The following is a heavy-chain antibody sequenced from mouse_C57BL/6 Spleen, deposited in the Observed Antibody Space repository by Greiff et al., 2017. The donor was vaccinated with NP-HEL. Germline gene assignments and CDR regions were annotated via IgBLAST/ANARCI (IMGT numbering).Heavy chain of an antibody. CDR1: GFSLTSYG. CDR2: IWSGGST. Sequence: QVHVKQSGPGLVQPSQCLSITCTVSGFSLTSYGVHWVRQSPGKGLEWLGVIWSGGSTDYNAAFISRLSISKDNSKSQVFFKMNSLQADDTAIYYCARKDDYGTDYYAMDYWGQGTSVTVSS. D-gene: IGHD2-4*01. J-gene: IGHJ4*01. CDR3: ARKDDYGTDYYAMDY. V-gene: IGHV2-2*01.